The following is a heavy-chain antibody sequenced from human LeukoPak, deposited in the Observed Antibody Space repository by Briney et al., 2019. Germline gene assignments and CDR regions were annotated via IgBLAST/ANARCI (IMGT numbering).Heavy chain of an antibody. CDR3: AKLGKTENHYGSGRFSYYYYMDV. D-gene: IGHD3-10*01. V-gene: IGHV3-30*02. CDR1: GFTFSNYG. Sequence: GSLRLSCAASGFTFSNYGMHWVRQAPGKGLEWVAFIRSDGINKYHADSVKGRFTISRDNSKNTLYLQMNSLRAEDTAVHYCAKLGKTENHYGSGRFSYYYYMDVWGKGTTVTISS. CDR2: IRSDGINK. J-gene: IGHJ6*03.